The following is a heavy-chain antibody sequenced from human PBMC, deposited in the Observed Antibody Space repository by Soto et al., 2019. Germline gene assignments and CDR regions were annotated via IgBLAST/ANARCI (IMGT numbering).Heavy chain of an antibody. V-gene: IGHV4-38-2*01. CDR2: IYHSGDT. Sequence: SETLSLTCAVSGYSLTSGYYCGWIRQPPGKGLEWIGSIYHSGDTYYNPSLKSRVTISVDTSKNHFSLKLTSVTAADTAVYYCARAGIVVAGTIVDYWGQGTLVTVSS. D-gene: IGHD6-19*01. CDR3: ARAGIVVAGTIVDY. CDR1: GYSLTSGYY. J-gene: IGHJ4*02.